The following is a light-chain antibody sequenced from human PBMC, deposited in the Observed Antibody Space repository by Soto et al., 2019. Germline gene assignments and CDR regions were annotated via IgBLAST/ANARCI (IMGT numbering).Light chain of an antibody. CDR1: SSDVGGYNY. CDR3: SSYTSSSTSVV. CDR2: DVS. J-gene: IGLJ2*01. Sequence: QSVLTQPASVSGSPGQSITISCTGTSSDVGGYNYVSWYQQHPGKAPKLMIYDVSNRPSGVCNRFSGSKSGNTASLTISGLQAEYEADYYCSSYTSSSTSVVFGGGTKLTVL. V-gene: IGLV2-14*01.